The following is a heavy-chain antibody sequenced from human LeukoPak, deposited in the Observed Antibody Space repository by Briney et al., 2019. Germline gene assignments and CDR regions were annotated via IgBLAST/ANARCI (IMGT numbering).Heavy chain of an antibody. CDR2: ITGSGDTR. D-gene: IGHD4-17*01. Sequence: GGSLRLSCVASGITFRNYAVTWVRQAPGKGLEWVSSITGSGDTRRYADSVKGRFTISRDNSVDTLYLQMNSLSAEDTAIYYCGKDLNGDYIGAFDFWGRGTMVTVSS. V-gene: IGHV3-23*01. J-gene: IGHJ3*01. CDR3: GKDLNGDYIGAFDF. CDR1: GITFRNYA.